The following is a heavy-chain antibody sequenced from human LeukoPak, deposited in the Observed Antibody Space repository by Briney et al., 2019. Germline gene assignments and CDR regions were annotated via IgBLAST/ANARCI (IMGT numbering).Heavy chain of an antibody. D-gene: IGHD2-8*01. CDR3: AKDQGMLSRRYYYGMDV. J-gene: IGHJ6*02. V-gene: IGHV3-30*18. Sequence: PPGGSLRLSCAASGFTFSSYGMHWVRQAPGKGLEWVAVISYDGSNKYYADSVRGRFTISRDNSKNTLYLQMYSLRAEDTAVYYCAKDQGMLSRRYYYGMDVWGQGTTVTVSS. CDR2: ISYDGSNK. CDR1: GFTFSSYG.